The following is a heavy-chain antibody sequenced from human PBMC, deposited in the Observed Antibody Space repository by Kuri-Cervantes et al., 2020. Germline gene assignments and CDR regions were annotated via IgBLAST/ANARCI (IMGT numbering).Heavy chain of an antibody. V-gene: IGHV4-38-2*01. Sequence: SETLSLTCAVSGYSISSGYYWGWIRQPPGKGLEWIGSMYYSGSTYYNPSLKSRVTISVDTSKNQFSLKLSSVTAADTAVYYCARGLGSHRGVIIKSPFDYWGQGTLVTVSS. CDR3: ARGLGSHRGVIIKSPFDY. CDR1: GYSISSGYY. D-gene: IGHD3-10*01. CDR2: MYYSGST. J-gene: IGHJ4*02.